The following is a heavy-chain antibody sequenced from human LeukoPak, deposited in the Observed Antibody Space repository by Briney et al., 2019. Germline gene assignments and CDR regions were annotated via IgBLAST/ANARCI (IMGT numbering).Heavy chain of an antibody. D-gene: IGHD3-10*01. CDR1: GFTFSSYA. CDR3: VKFRGIQHYNYHMDV. Sequence: GGSLRLSCAASGFTFSSYAMSWVRQAPGKGLERVSGLTGSGGNTYYADSVKGRFTISRDNSKNTLSLQMNSLRAEDAAVYYCVKFRGIQHYNYHMDVWGKGTTVTVSS. J-gene: IGHJ6*03. CDR2: LTGSGGNT. V-gene: IGHV3-23*01.